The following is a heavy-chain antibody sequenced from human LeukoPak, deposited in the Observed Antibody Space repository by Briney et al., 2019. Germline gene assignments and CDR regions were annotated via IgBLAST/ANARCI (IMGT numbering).Heavy chain of an antibody. CDR3: AIASTEYCSSTICYDPDYDY. Sequence: SETLSLTCAVYGGSFSGYYWSWIRKPPGKGLEWIGEINHSGSTNYNPSLKSRVTISVDTSKNEFSLKLSSVTAADTAVYYCAIASTEYCSSTICYDPDYDYWGQGTLVTVSS. CDR2: INHSGST. CDR1: GGSFSGYY. D-gene: IGHD2-2*01. V-gene: IGHV4-34*01. J-gene: IGHJ4*02.